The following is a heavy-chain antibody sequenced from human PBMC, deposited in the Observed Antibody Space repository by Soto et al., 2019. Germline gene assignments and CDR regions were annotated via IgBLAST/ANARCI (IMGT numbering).Heavy chain of an antibody. Sequence: RSLRLSCTASVFTFSSYAMSWFRQAPGKGLEWVSAISGSGGSTYYADSVKGRFTISRDNSKNTLYLQMNSLRAEDTAVYYCAKVAEDFWSGYREFDYWGQGTLVTVSS. V-gene: IGHV3-23*01. D-gene: IGHD3-3*01. J-gene: IGHJ4*02. CDR3: AKVAEDFWSGYREFDY. CDR1: VFTFSSYA. CDR2: ISGSGGST.